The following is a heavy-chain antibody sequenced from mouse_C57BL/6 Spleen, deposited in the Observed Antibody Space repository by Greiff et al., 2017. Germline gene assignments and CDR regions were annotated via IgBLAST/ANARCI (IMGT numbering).Heavy chain of an antibody. CDR1: GYTFTDYN. CDR2: INPNNGGT. CDR3: ARGGNYDYAMDY. V-gene: IGHV1-22*01. D-gene: IGHD2-1*01. J-gene: IGHJ4*01. Sequence: VQLKQSGPELVKPGASVKMSCKASGYTFTDYNMHWVKQSHGKSLEWIGYINPNNGGTSYNQKFKGKATLTVNKSSSTAYMELRSLTSEDSAVYYCARGGNYDYAMDYWGQGTSVTVSS.